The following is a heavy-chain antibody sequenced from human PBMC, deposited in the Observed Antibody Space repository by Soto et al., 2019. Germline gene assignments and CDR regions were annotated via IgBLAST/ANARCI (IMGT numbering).Heavy chain of an antibody. CDR3: ARGIPTVGYYDFWSGSGMDV. J-gene: IGHJ6*02. D-gene: IGHD3-3*01. V-gene: IGHV3-53*01. Sequence: PGGSLRLSXAASGFTVSSNYMSWVRQAPGKGLEWVSVIYSGGSTYYADSVKGRFTISRDNSKNTLYLQMNSLRAEDTAVYYCARGIPTVGYYDFWSGSGMDVWGQGTTVTVSS. CDR2: IYSGGST. CDR1: GFTVSSNY.